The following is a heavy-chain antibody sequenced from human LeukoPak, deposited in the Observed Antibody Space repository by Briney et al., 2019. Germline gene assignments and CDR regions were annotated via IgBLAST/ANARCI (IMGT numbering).Heavy chain of an antibody. Sequence: GGTLRLSCAASGFTFSSYGMSWVRQAPGKGLEWVSVIYSGGSTYYADSVKGRFTISRDNSKNTLYLQMNSLRAEDTAVYYCARDGALDAFDIWGQGTMVTVSS. CDR2: IYSGGST. J-gene: IGHJ3*02. V-gene: IGHV3-66*01. CDR1: GFTFSSYG. D-gene: IGHD3-16*01. CDR3: ARDGALDAFDI.